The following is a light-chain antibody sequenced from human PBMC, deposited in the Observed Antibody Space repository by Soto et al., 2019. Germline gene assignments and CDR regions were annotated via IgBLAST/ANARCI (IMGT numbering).Light chain of an antibody. CDR2: DVS. V-gene: IGKV1-5*01. Sequence: DIQMTQSPSTLSASVGDRVTITCRASQSVSRWLAWYQQNPGKAPNLLIFDVSSLESGVPSRFSGSGFGTEFTLSITSLQPDDSATYYCQQYSTYWTFGQGTKVELK. CDR1: QSVSRW. J-gene: IGKJ1*01. CDR3: QQYSTYWT.